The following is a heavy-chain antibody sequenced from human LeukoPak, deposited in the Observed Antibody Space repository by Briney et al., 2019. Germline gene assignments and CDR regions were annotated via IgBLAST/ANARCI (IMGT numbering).Heavy chain of an antibody. Sequence: ASVKVSCKASGHTFTVYYMHWVRQAPGQGLEWIGWINPNSGGTKYAQKFQGRVTLTRDTSISTAYMELSSLRSDDTAVYYCARVWTYHDSSGYLEYFQEWGQGTLVTVSS. J-gene: IGHJ1*01. CDR1: GHTFTVYY. V-gene: IGHV1-2*02. CDR3: ARVWTYHDSSGYLEYFQE. CDR2: INPNSGGT. D-gene: IGHD3-22*01.